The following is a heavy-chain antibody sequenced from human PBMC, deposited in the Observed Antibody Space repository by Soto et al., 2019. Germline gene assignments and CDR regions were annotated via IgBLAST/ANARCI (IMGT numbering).Heavy chain of an antibody. Sequence: PFETLSLTCAVYGGSFSGYYWTWIRQPPGTGLEWIGEINHSGSTNYNPSLKSRVTISVDTSKNQFSLKLTSVTAADTAVYYCARDKITGLFDYWGQGTQVTVS. D-gene: IGHD2-8*02. CDR3: ARDKITGLFDY. CDR1: GGSFSGYY. J-gene: IGHJ4*02. CDR2: INHSGST. V-gene: IGHV4-34*01.